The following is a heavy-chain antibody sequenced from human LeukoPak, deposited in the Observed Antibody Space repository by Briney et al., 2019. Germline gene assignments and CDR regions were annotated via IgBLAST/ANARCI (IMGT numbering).Heavy chain of an antibody. D-gene: IGHD1-1*01. CDR2: IIPIFGAA. CDR1: GGTFSSYT. V-gene: IGHV1-69*06. Sequence: RASLKLSCKASGGTFSSYTISWVRHRPGQGLEWMGGIIPIFGAANYAQQFQGRVTITEDKSTSTAYMELSSLRSEDTAVYYCARVGPYWNAQAYCYYYGMDVWGKGTTVTVSS. CDR3: ARVGPYWNAQAYCYYYGMDV. J-gene: IGHJ6*04.